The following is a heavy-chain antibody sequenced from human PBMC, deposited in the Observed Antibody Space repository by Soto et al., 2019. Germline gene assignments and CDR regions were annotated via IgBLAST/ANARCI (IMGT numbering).Heavy chain of an antibody. V-gene: IGHV4-31*03. CDR3: ARDVARGGNFDY. D-gene: IGHD3-16*01. CDR1: GGSISSGGYY. J-gene: IGHJ4*02. CDR2: IYYSGST. Sequence: QVQLQESRSGLVKPSQTLSLTCTVSGGSISSGGYYWSWIRQHPGKGLEWIGYIYYSGSTYYNPSLKSRVTISVDTSKNQFSLKLSSLTAADTAVYYCARDVARGGNFDYWGQGTLVTVSS.